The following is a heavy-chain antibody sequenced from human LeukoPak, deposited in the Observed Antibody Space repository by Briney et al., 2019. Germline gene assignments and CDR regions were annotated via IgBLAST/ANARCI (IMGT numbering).Heavy chain of an antibody. CDR2: ISSSSSYI. J-gene: IGHJ6*02. D-gene: IGHD2-2*01. CDR3: ARGTDCSSTSCYLLPWYYYYGMDV. CDR1: GFTFSSYS. Sequence: GGSLRLSCAASGFTFSSYSMNWVRQAPGKGLEWVSSISSSSSYIYYADSVKGRFIISRDNAKNSLYLQMNSLRAEDTAVYYCARGTDCSSTSCYLLPWYYYYGMDVWGQGTTVTVSS. V-gene: IGHV3-21*01.